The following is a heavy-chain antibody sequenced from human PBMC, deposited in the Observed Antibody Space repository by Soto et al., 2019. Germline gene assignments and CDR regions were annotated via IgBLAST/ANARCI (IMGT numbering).Heavy chain of an antibody. V-gene: IGHV1-18*01. D-gene: IGHD3-22*01. J-gene: IGHJ4*02. Sequence: ASVKVSCKASGYTFTSYGISWVRQAPGQGLEWMGWINGYNGNTNYAQKVQGRVTMTTDRSTSTAYMELRSLRVEDTAVYFCARGDGDRYDGNGYLGRHWGQGTLVTVSS. CDR1: GYTFTSYG. CDR2: INGYNGNT. CDR3: ARGDGDRYDGNGYLGRH.